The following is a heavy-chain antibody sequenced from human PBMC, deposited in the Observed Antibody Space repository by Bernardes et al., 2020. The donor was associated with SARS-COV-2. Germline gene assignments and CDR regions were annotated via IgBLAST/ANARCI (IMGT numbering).Heavy chain of an antibody. Sequence: SETLSLTCTLPGGSLSSSDHSRAWIRQPPGKGLEWFGRLYYNGPPYYSPSLKSRVTISVDPSKTQFSLKLSSVTAADTAVYYCTRRGSGSFYINWIDPWGQRSRVTVAS. D-gene: IGHD3-10*01. CDR2: LYYNGPP. CDR1: GGSLSSSDHS. J-gene: IGHJ5*02. V-gene: IGHV4-39*01. CDR3: TRRGSGSFYINWIDP.